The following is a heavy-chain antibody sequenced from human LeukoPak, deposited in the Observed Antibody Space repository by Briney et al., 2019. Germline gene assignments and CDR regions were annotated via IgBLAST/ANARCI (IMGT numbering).Heavy chain of an antibody. Sequence: GGSLRLSCAASGFTFSSYAMSWVRQAPGRGLEWVSSISSSSSYIYYADSVKGRFTISRDNAKNSLYLQMNSLRAEDTAVYYCARGEMVRGANFDYWGQGTLVTVSS. D-gene: IGHD3-10*01. CDR3: ARGEMVRGANFDY. CDR2: ISSSSSYI. CDR1: GFTFSSYA. J-gene: IGHJ4*02. V-gene: IGHV3-21*01.